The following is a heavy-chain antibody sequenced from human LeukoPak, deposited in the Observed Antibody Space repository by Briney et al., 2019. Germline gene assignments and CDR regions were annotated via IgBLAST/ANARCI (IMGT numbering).Heavy chain of an antibody. J-gene: IGHJ4*02. Sequence: SETLSLTCTVSGGSISSYYWSWIRQPPGKGLEWIGYIYYSGSTNYNPSLKSRVTISVDTFKNQFSLKLSSVTAADTAVYYCARVRAYCGGDCYYFDYWGQGTLVTVSS. CDR2: IYYSGST. CDR3: ARVRAYCGGDCYYFDY. D-gene: IGHD2-21*01. CDR1: GGSISSYY. V-gene: IGHV4-59*01.